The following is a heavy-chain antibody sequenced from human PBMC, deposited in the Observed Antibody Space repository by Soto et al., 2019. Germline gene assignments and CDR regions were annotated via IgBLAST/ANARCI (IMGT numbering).Heavy chain of an antibody. CDR2: INHSGST. CDR3: ARGHRANIVVVVAAHYTEYFQH. Sequence: SETLSLTCAVYGGSFSGHCWSWIRQPPGKGLEWIGEINHSGSTNYNPSLKSRVTISVDTSKNQFSLKLSSVTAADTAVYYCARGHRANIVVVVAAHYTEYFQHWGQGTLVTVSS. D-gene: IGHD2-15*01. CDR1: GGSFSGHC. V-gene: IGHV4-34*01. J-gene: IGHJ1*01.